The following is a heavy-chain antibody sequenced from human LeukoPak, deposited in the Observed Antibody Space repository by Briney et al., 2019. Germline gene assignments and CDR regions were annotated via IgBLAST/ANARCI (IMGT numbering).Heavy chain of an antibody. CDR2: IYTSGST. Sequence: SETLSLTCTVSGGSISSYYWSWIRQPPGKGLEWIGYIYTSGSTNYNPSLKSRVTISVDTSKNQFSLKLSSVTAADTAVYYCARWGLYSSSWYSLNYWGQGTLVTVSS. D-gene: IGHD6-13*01. V-gene: IGHV4-4*09. CDR3: ARWGLYSSSWYSLNY. CDR1: GGSISSYY. J-gene: IGHJ4*02.